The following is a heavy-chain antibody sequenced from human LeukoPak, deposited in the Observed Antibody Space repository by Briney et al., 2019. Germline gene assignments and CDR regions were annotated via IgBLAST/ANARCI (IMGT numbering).Heavy chain of an antibody. CDR1: GYNFISYY. CDR2: INPSGGST. V-gene: IGHV1-46*01. D-gene: IGHD2-8*01. J-gene: IGHJ6*02. Sequence: ASVKVSCKASGYNFISYYMHWVRQAPGQGLEWMGIINPSGGSTSYAQKFQDRVTMTRDTSTRTVYMELSSLKSEDTAVYYCAREDVVLVDAVRYYYYGMDVWGQGPTVTVSS. CDR3: AREDVVLVDAVRYYYYGMDV.